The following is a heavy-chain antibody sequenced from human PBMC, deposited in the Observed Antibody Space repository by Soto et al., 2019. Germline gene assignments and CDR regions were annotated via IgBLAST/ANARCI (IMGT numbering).Heavy chain of an antibody. V-gene: IGHV3-23*01. CDR3: AREATMDV. Sequence: GGSLRLSCAASGFTFSSYAMSWVRQAPGKGLEWVSVIWSAGLIYYADSVRGRFTISRDISKNILYLEMTSLRADDTAVYYCAREATMDVWGQGNTVTVSS. CDR1: GFTFSSYA. CDR2: IWSAGLI. J-gene: IGHJ6*02.